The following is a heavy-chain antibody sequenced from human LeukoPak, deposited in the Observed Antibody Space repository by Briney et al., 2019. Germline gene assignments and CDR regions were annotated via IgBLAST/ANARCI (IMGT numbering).Heavy chain of an antibody. CDR3: AKVIGFVVVTGSYFDY. D-gene: IGHD2-21*02. J-gene: IGHJ4*02. CDR2: ISGSGGST. CDR1: GFTFSSYD. Sequence: PGGSLRLSCAASGFTFSSYDMHWVRQAPGKGLEWVSAISGSGGSTYYADSVKGRFTISRDNSKNTLYLQMNSLRAEDTAVYYCAKVIGFVVVTGSYFDYGGQGTLVTVSS. V-gene: IGHV3-23*01.